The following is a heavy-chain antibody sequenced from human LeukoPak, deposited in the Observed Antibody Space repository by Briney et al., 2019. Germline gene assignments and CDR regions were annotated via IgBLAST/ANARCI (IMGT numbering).Heavy chain of an antibody. D-gene: IGHD4-23*01. V-gene: IGHV1-18*01. CDR2: ISAYNGYT. J-gene: IGHJ1*01. Sequence: GASVKVSCKASGYTFTNYGFSWVRQAPGQWLEWMGWISAYNGYTDYAQKFQFRVTMTTDTSTSTAYMELRSLRSDDTAVYYCARDKAVTTEVTQHFQHWGQGTLVTVSS. CDR3: ARDKAVTTEVTQHFQH. CDR1: GYTFTNYG.